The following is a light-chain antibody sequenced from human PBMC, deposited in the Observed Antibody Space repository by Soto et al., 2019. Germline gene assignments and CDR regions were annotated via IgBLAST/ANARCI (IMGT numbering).Light chain of an antibody. CDR1: QSVSSDY. Sequence: EIVLTQSPGTLSLSPGERATLSCRASQSVSSDYLAWYQQKTGQAPRLLIYGASRGAAGLPDRFSGSGSGTDFSLTINRLEPEDFSVYFCHQYGRSPMFTFGQGTKLEIK. CDR3: HQYGRSPMFT. CDR2: GAS. V-gene: IGKV3-20*01. J-gene: IGKJ2*01.